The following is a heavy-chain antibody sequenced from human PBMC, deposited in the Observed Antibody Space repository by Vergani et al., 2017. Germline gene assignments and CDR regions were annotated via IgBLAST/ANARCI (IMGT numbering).Heavy chain of an antibody. CDR2: ISSGGGDI. D-gene: IGHD3-10*01. Sequence: EVRLLESGGGLVQPGGSRRLSCAGAGFTFDTYTMAYVPQAPGKGLEWVATISSGGGDIFYADSVKGRFTISRDNSKNTLFLQMNSLKDEDTAVYYCTTAWGLYYLHGEYFQYWGRGTLVSVSS. CDR1: GFTFDTYT. CDR3: TTAWGLYYLHGEYFQY. V-gene: IGHV3-23*01. J-gene: IGHJ1*01.